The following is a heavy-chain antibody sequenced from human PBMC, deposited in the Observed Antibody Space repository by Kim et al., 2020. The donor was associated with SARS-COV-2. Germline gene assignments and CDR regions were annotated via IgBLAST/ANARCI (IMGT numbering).Heavy chain of an antibody. CDR2: IIPIFGTA. CDR1: GGTFSSYA. D-gene: IGHD2-8*01. CDR3: ARLGYCTNGVCSVIDY. V-gene: IGHV1-69*13. Sequence: SVKVSCKASGGTFSSYAISWVRQAPGQGLEWMGGIIPIFGTANYAQKFQGRVTITADESTSTAYMELSSLRSEDTAVYYCARLGYCTNGVCSVIDYWGQGTLVTVSS. J-gene: IGHJ4*02.